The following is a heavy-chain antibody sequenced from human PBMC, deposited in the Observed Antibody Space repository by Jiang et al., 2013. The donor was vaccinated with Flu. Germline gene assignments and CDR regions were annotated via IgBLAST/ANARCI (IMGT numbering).Heavy chain of an antibody. CDR1: GGSVSSGGYY. V-gene: IGHV4-31*03. Sequence: GPGLVKPSQTLSLTCTVSGGSVSSGGYYWSWIRQHPGKGLEWIGYIYYSGSTYYNPSLKSRVTISVDTSKNQFSLKLSSVTAADTAVYYCARHGSWEGVDYWGQGTLVTVSS. D-gene: IGHD1-26*01. CDR3: ARHGSWEGVDY. CDR2: IYYSGST. J-gene: IGHJ4*02.